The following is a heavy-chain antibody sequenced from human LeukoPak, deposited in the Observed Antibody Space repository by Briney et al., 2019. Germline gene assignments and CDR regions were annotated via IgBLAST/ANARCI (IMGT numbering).Heavy chain of an antibody. CDR3: AKDQRSIVVVPAALGY. Sequence: PGGSLRLSCAASGFTFSSYGMHWVRQAPGKGLEWVAFIRYDGSNKYYADSVKGRFTISRDNSKNTLYLQMNSLRAEDTAVYYCAKDQRSIVVVPAALGYWGQGTLVTVSS. CDR2: IRYDGSNK. D-gene: IGHD2-2*01. J-gene: IGHJ4*02. V-gene: IGHV3-30*02. CDR1: GFTFSSYG.